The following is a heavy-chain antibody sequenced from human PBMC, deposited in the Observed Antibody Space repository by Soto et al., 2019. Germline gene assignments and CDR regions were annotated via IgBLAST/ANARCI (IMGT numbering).Heavy chain of an antibody. D-gene: IGHD2-15*01. CDR3: TTDCSGGSCYLAGPY. V-gene: IGHV3-15*01. J-gene: IGHJ4*02. Sequence: TVGSLRLSCAASGFTFSNAWMSWVRQAPGKGLEWVGRIKSKTDGGTTDYAAPVKGRFTISRDDSKNTLYLQMNSLKTEDTAVYYCTTDCSGGSCYLAGPYWGQGTLVTVSS. CDR1: GFTFSNAW. CDR2: IKSKTDGGTT.